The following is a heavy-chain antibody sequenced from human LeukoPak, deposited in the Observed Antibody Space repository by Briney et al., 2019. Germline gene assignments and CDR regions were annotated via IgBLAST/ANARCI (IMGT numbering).Heavy chain of an antibody. CDR3: AKPLPAALYWIDY. V-gene: IGHV3-30*18. Sequence: GGSLRLSCAASGFTFSSYGMHWVRQAPGKGLEWVAVISYDGSNKYYADSVKGRFTISRDNSKNTLYLQMNSLRAEDTAVYYCAKPLPAALYWIDYWGQGTLVTVSS. CDR1: GFTFSSYG. D-gene: IGHD2-2*01. J-gene: IGHJ4*02. CDR2: ISYDGSNK.